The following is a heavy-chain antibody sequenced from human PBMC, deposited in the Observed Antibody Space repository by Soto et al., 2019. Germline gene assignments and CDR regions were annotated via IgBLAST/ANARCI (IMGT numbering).Heavy chain of an antibody. J-gene: IGHJ6*02. CDR1: GGSISSSSYY. CDR2: IYYSGST. CDR3: ARFYGSGWFGPSYYYYYGMDV. Sequence: SETLSLTCTVSGGSISSSSYYWGWIRQPPGKGQEWIGSIYYSGSTYYNPSLKSRVTISVDTSKNQFSLKLSSVTAADTAVYYCARFYGSGWFGPSYYYYYGMDVWGQGTTVTVSS. D-gene: IGHD6-19*01. V-gene: IGHV4-39*01.